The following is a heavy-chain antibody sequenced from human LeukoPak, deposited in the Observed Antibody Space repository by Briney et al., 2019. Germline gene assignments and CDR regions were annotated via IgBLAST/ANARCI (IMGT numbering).Heavy chain of an antibody. CDR1: GFTFTSSA. J-gene: IGHJ6*03. CDR2: IVVGSGNT. Sequence: SVKVSCKASGFTFTSSAVQWVRQARGQRLEWIGWIVVGSGNTNYAQKFQERVIITRDMSTSTAYMELSSLRSEDTAVYYCAADLGDSSGYYYYYYMDVWGKGTTVTVSS. V-gene: IGHV1-58*01. D-gene: IGHD3-22*01. CDR3: AADLGDSSGYYYYYYMDV.